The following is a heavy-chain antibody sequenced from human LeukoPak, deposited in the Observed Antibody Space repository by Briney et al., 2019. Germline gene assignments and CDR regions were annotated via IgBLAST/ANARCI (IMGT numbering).Heavy chain of an antibody. J-gene: IGHJ4*02. V-gene: IGHV1-46*01. CDR2: INPSGGST. CDR3: ARVYLSGRHFDY. D-gene: IGHD2-8*02. Sequence: ASVKVSCKASGYTFTSYYMHWVRQAPGQGLGWMGIINPSGGSTSYAQKFQGRVTMTRDTSTSTVYMELSSLRSEDTAVYYCARVYLSGRHFDYWGQGTLVTVSS. CDR1: GYTFTSYY.